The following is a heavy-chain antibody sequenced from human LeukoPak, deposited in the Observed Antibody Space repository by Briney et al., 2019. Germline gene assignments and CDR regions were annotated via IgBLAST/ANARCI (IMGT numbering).Heavy chain of an antibody. Sequence: PGGSLRLSCAASGFTFSSYAMSWVRQAPGKGLEWVSAISGSGGSTYYADSVKGRFTISRDNSKNTLYLEMNSLRAEDTAVYYCAKDAHYYGSGSYYKSPSYFDYWGQGTLVTVSS. J-gene: IGHJ4*02. V-gene: IGHV3-23*01. CDR1: GFTFSSYA. CDR2: ISGSGGST. CDR3: AKDAHYYGSGSYYKSPSYFDY. D-gene: IGHD3-10*01.